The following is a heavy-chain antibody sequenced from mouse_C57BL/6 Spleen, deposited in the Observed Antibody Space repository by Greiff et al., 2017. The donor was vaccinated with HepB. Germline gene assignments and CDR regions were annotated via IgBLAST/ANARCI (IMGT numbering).Heavy chain of an antibody. J-gene: IGHJ2*01. D-gene: IGHD2-1*01. V-gene: IGHV1-26*01. CDR2: INPNNGGT. Sequence: EVQLQQSGPELVKPGASVKISCKASGYTFTDYYMNWVKQSHGKSLEWIGDINPNNGGTSYNQKFKGKATLTVDKSSSTAYMELRSLTSEDSAVYYCARGNPVDYWGQGPTLTVSS. CDR1: GYTFTDYY. CDR3: ARGNPVDY.